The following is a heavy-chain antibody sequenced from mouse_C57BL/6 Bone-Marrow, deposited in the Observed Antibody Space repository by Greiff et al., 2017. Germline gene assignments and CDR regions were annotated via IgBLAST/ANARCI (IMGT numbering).Heavy chain of an antibody. V-gene: IGHV1-42*01. CDR1: GYSFTSYY. Sequence: EVQLQQSGPELVKPGASVKISCKASGYSFTSYYMNWVKQSPEKSLEWIGEINPSTGGTTYNQKFKAKATLTVDKSSSTAYMQLKSLTSEDSAVYYCARDSSVWGQGTTLTVSS. D-gene: IGHD3-2*02. J-gene: IGHJ2*01. CDR3: ARDSSV. CDR2: INPSTGGT.